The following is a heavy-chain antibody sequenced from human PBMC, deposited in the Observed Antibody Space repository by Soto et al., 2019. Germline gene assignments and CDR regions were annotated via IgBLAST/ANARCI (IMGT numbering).Heavy chain of an antibody. J-gene: IGHJ4*02. D-gene: IGHD3-10*01. CDR1: GFTFRNYA. CDR2: ISGTAGAT. V-gene: IGHV3-23*01. CDR3: AKNRQFRSYYESAGHYNN. Sequence: EVQLLESGGGLVQPGGSLRLSCVASGFTFRNYAMRWVRQAPGKGLEWVSGISGTAGATYYADSVKGRFTISRDNSNNTLYLQMNSLRANDTAVYYCAKNRQFRSYYESAGHYNNWGQGTLVTVSS.